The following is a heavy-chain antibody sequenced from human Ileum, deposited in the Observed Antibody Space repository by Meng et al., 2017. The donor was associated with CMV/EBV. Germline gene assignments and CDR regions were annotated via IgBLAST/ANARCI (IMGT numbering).Heavy chain of an antibody. CDR1: GLTFSAYT. D-gene: IGHD2-21*01. CDR3: ASGGLIPDY. Sequence: GESLKISCAASGLTFSAYTMNWVRQAPGKGLEWVSSITYSSSYIYYADSVKGRFTVSRDNAQNSLYLQMNRLRAEDTALYYCASGGLIPDYWGQGTRVTVSS. J-gene: IGHJ4*02. V-gene: IGHV3-21*01. CDR2: ITYSSSYI.